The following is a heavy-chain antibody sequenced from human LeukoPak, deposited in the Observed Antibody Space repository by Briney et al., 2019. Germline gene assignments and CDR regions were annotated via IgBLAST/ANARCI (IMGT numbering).Heavy chain of an antibody. CDR1: GGSISSSSYY. CDR2: MYYIGST. D-gene: IGHD5-12*01. Sequence: SETLSLTCTVSGGSISSSSYYWGWIRQPPGKGLEWIGSMYYIGSTYYNPSLKSRVTISVDTSKNQFSLKLSSVTAADTAVYYCARLTGYDWESSYDYWGQGTLVTVSS. J-gene: IGHJ4*02. V-gene: IGHV4-39*07. CDR3: ARLTGYDWESSYDY.